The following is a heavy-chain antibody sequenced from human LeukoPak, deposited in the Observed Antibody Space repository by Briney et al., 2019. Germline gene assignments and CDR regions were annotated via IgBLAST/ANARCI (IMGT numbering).Heavy chain of an antibody. CDR3: ARIAVAAPQDY. D-gene: IGHD6-19*01. Sequence: GGSPRLSCAASGFTFSDYYMSWVRQAPGKGLEWVSYISSSSSYTNYADSVKGRFTISRDNAKNSLYLQMNSLRAEDTAVYYCARIAVAAPQDYWGQGTLVTVSS. J-gene: IGHJ4*02. V-gene: IGHV3-11*06. CDR2: ISSSSSYT. CDR1: GFTFSDYY.